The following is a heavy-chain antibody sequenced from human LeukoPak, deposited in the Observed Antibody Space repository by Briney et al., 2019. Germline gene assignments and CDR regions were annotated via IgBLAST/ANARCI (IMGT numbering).Heavy chain of an antibody. CDR3: ARDGRVIFFDI. D-gene: IGHD2-21*01. J-gene: IGHJ3*02. CDR1: GFTFSDYN. Sequence: GGSLRLSCAASGFTFSDYNINWVRQAPGKGLEWVSFISSSGDTIYYADSVKGRFTISRDNAKNSLYLQMNSLRAEDTAVYYCARDGRVIFFDIWGQGTMVTVSS. CDR2: ISSSGDTI. V-gene: IGHV3-48*01.